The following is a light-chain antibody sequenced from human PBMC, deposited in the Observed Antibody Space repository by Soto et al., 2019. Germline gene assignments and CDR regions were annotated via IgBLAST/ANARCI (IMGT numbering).Light chain of an antibody. CDR1: QSISAW. CDR3: QQYKDYSWT. Sequence: DIQMTQSPSTLSASVGDSVSINCRASQSISAWLAWYQQKPGKAPILLIYKASTLEIGVPSRFSGSGSGTECTLTISSLQPDDVAIYYCQQYKDYSWTFGQGTKVDLK. J-gene: IGKJ1*01. CDR2: KAS. V-gene: IGKV1-5*03.